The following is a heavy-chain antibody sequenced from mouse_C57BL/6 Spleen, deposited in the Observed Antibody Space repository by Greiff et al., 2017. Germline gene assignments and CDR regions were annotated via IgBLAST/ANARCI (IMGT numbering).Heavy chain of an antibody. CDR3: ARWLLGDYYARDY. J-gene: IGHJ4*01. CDR2: LWSGGST. CDR1: GFSLTSYG. V-gene: IGHV2-2*01. Sequence: VQLQQSGPGLVQPSQRLSITCTVSGFSLTSYGVHWVRQSPGKGLEWLGVLWSGGSTDYNAAFISRLSISKDNSKSQVFYKMNSLQADDTAIYYCARWLLGDYYARDYWGQGTSVTVSS. D-gene: IGHD2-3*01.